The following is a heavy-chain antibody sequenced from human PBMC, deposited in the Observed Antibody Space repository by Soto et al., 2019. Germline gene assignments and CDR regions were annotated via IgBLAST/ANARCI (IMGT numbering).Heavy chain of an antibody. CDR1: GFTFSSYA. CDR3: AKDRITMVRGVIPFDY. Sequence: GGSLRLSCAASGFTFSSYAMSWVRQAPGKGLEWVSAISGSGGSTYYADSVKGRFTISRDNSKNTLYLQMNSLRAEDTAVYHCAKDRITMVRGVIPFDYWGQGTLVTVSS. V-gene: IGHV3-23*01. D-gene: IGHD3-10*01. CDR2: ISGSGGST. J-gene: IGHJ4*02.